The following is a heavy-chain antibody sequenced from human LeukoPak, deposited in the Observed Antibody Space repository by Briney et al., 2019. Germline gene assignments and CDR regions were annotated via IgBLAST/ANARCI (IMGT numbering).Heavy chain of an antibody. Sequence: GGSLRLSCAASGFTFSSYSMNWVRQAPGKGLEWVSSISSSSSYIYYADSVQGRFTISRDNAKNSLYLQMNSLRAEDTAVYYCATVTAIYGYWGKGTLVTVSS. CDR2: ISSSSSYI. CDR3: ATVTAIYGY. D-gene: IGHD2-21*02. J-gene: IGHJ4*02. V-gene: IGHV3-21*01. CDR1: GFTFSSYS.